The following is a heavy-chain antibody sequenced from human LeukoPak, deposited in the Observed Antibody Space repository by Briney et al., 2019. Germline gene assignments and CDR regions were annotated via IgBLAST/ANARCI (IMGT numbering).Heavy chain of an antibody. J-gene: IGHJ6*02. D-gene: IGHD1-7*01. CDR3: ARGLGRNYVLSYYGMDV. Sequence: PGGSLRLSCAASGFTFSSYDMHWVRPATGKGLEWVSAIGTAGDTYYPGSVKGRFTISRENAKNSLYLQMNSLRAGDTAVYYCARGLGRNYVLSYYGMDVWGQGTTVTVSS. V-gene: IGHV3-13*01. CDR2: IGTAGDT. CDR1: GFTFSSYD.